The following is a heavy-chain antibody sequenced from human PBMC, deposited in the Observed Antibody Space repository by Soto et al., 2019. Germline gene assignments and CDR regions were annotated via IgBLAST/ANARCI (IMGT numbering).Heavy chain of an antibody. CDR2: MYYSGST. Sequence: SGTLSLTCTVSGDSINTSSSYYWGWIRQPPGKGLEWIANMYYSGSTYYNPSLKSRVTISLETSKNQFSLKLSSVTAADTAVYYCARIKIVGILTYYMDVWGKGTTVTVSS. J-gene: IGHJ6*03. CDR3: ARIKIVGILTYYMDV. V-gene: IGHV4-39*01. D-gene: IGHD3-3*01. CDR1: GDSINTSSSYY.